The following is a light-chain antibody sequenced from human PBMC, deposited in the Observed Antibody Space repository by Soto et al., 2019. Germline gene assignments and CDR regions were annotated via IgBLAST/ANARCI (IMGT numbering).Light chain of an antibody. CDR3: QHYDISSWT. J-gene: IGKJ1*01. V-gene: IGKV3-20*01. Sequence: ELVLTQSPGTLSLSPWERATLSCRASRGVSSGYLAWYQQKPGQAPRPLIYAASNRATGIPGRFSGSGFGTDFTLTISRLEPEDFAVYYCQHYDISSWTFGQGTKVDI. CDR2: AAS. CDR1: RGVSSGY.